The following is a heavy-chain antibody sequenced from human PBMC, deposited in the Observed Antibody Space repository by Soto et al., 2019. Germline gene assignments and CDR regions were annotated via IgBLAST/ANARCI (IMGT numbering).Heavy chain of an antibody. CDR3: ARTGGGMAARPLEY. J-gene: IGHJ4*02. CDR1: GYMFTTYG. Sequence: QVQLVQSGGEVKKPGASVEVSCRTSGYMFTTYGMSWVRQAPGQGREWMAWISAYNGNKKYAQKFQGRVTMTTDTSTSTVSMELRNLTSDDTGTYFCARTGGGMAARPLEYWGQGTLVTVSS. CDR2: ISAYNGNK. V-gene: IGHV1-18*04. D-gene: IGHD6-6*01.